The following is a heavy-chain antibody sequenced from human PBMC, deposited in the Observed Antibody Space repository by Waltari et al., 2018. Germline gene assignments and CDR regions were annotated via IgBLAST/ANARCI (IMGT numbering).Heavy chain of an antibody. V-gene: IGHV4-34*01. CDR2: INHSGST. CDR1: GGSFGGYS. Sequence: QVQLQQWGAGLLKPSETLSLTCAVYGGSFGGYSWSWIRQPPGKGLEWIGEINHSGSTNYNPSLKSRVTISVDTSKNQFSLKLSSVTAADTAVYYCARGRTGTTFRLWFDPWGQGTLVTVSS. J-gene: IGHJ5*02. D-gene: IGHD1-7*01. CDR3: ARGRTGTTFRLWFDP.